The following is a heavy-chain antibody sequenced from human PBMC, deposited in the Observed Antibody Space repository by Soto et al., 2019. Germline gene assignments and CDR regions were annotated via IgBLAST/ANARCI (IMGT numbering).Heavy chain of an antibody. CDR1: GYTFSNFW. CDR2: IYDADSDT. D-gene: IGHD1-1*01. Sequence: PGESLKISCEGSGYTFSNFWIGWVRHRPGKGLESMGIIYDADSDTRSRPSFQGHVTISVDTSSSTAYLRWGSLKASYPAIYYCARTDNPCFHFDYWGQGTLVTVSS. J-gene: IGHJ4*02. V-gene: IGHV5-51*01. CDR3: ARTDNPCFHFDY.